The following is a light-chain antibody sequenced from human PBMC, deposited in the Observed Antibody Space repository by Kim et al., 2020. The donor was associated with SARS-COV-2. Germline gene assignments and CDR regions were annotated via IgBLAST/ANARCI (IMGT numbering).Light chain of an antibody. CDR3: QQYNSYSPKLT. CDR2: KAS. V-gene: IGKV1-5*03. J-gene: IGKJ4*01. Sequence: DIQMTQSPSTLSASVVDRVTITCRASQSISSWLAWYQQKPGKAPKLLIYKASSLESGVPSRFSGSGSGTEFTLTISSLQPDDFATYYCQQYNSYSPKLTFGGGTKVEIK. CDR1: QSISSW.